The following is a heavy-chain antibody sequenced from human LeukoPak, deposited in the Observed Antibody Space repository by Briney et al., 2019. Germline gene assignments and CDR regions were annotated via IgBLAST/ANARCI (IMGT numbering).Heavy chain of an antibody. V-gene: IGHV7-4-1*02. Sequence: ASVKVSCKASGYTFTTHAMNWVRHAPGQALEWMGWINPNTGDPTYAQGFTGRIVFSLDTSVSTTYLQTSSLTAQDTAVYFCARAYQPLGGLSFPDQWGQGTLVTVSS. CDR3: ARAYQPLGGLSFPDQ. CDR1: GYTFTTHA. J-gene: IGHJ5*02. CDR2: INPNTGDP. D-gene: IGHD3-16*02.